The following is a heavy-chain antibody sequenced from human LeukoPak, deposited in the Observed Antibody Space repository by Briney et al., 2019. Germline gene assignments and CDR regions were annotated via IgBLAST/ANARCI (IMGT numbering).Heavy chain of an antibody. CDR3: ARCRTKTGLDAFDI. CDR2: ISGSGGST. Sequence: GGSLRLSCAASGFTVSSNYMSWIRKAPGKGLEWVSAISGSGGSTYYADSVKGRFTISRDNAKNSLYLQMNSLRAEDTAVYYCARCRTKTGLDAFDIWGQGTMVTVSS. J-gene: IGHJ3*02. D-gene: IGHD7-27*01. CDR1: GFTVSSNY. V-gene: IGHV3-21*01.